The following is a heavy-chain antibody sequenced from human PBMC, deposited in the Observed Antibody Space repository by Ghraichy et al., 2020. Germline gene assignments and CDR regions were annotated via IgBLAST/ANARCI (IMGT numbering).Heavy chain of an antibody. J-gene: IGHJ5*02. Sequence: SETLSLTCTVSGGSISSTSYYWGWIRQPPGKGLEWIGTTYYTGSSFYNPSLKSRVTISVDRSSNQFSLKVNSVTAADTAVYYCARHWRPGYSASWRSANCFDPWGQGTLVTVSS. CDR3: ARHWRPGYSASWRSANCFDP. V-gene: IGHV4-39*01. CDR2: TYYTGSS. CDR1: GGSISSTSYY. D-gene: IGHD6-13*01.